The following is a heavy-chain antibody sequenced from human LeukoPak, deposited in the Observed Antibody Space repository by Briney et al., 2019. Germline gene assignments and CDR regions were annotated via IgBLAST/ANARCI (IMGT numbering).Heavy chain of an antibody. CDR1: GFTFSSYA. J-gene: IGHJ4*02. Sequence: GGSLRLSCAASGFTFSSYAMSWVRQAPGKGLEWVSAISGSGGSTYYADSVKGRFTISRDNSKNTLYLQMNSLRAEDTAVYYCAKESYSGYSGYDPNFDYWGQETLVTVSS. CDR2: ISGSGGST. CDR3: AKESYSGYSGYDPNFDY. D-gene: IGHD5-12*01. V-gene: IGHV3-23*01.